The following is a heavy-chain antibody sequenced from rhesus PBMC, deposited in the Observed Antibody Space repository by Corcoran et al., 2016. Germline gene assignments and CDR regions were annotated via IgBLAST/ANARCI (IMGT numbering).Heavy chain of an antibody. J-gene: IGHJ5-2*02. V-gene: IGHV4-173*01. CDR3: ASIPYCSGTYCYYNSLDV. CDR1: GGSISSNY. Sequence: QLQLQESGPGLVKPSETLSLTCAVSGGSISSNYWSWIRQPPGKGLEWIGRISGSGRSPSHTPSLKSRVTISPDTSKTQFSLKLSSVTAADTAVYYCASIPYCSGTYCYYNSLDVWGRGVLVTVSS. CDR2: ISGSGRSP. D-gene: IGHD2-27*01.